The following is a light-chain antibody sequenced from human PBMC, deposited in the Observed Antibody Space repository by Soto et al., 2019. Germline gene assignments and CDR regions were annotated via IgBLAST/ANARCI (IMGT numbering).Light chain of an antibody. V-gene: IGKV3-20*01. Sequence: IVLTQSPGTLSLSPGERATVSCRASETIGRAYFAWYQHRPGRTPRLILSATSNRAAGIPDRFGGSGSGADFTLTISGVEPEDVAVYYCHQYATSPFTFGQGTKLEI. CDR3: HQYATSPFT. CDR2: ATS. J-gene: IGKJ2*01. CDR1: ETIGRAY.